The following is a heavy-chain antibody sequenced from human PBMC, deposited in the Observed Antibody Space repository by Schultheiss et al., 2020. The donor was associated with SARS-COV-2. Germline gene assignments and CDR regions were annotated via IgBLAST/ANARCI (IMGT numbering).Heavy chain of an antibody. CDR1: GFTFSSYA. Sequence: GESLKISCAASGFTFSSYAMSWVRQAPGKGLEWVSVIYSGGSTYYADSVKGRFTISRDNSKNTLYLQMNSLRAEDTAVYYCADSDVWGQGTTVTVSS. CDR2: IYSGGST. V-gene: IGHV3-66*02. J-gene: IGHJ6*02. CDR3: ADSDV.